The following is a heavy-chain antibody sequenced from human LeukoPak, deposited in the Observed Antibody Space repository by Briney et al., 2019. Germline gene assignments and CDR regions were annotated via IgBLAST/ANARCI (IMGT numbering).Heavy chain of an antibody. J-gene: IGHJ6*03. CDR1: GFTFDDYA. V-gene: IGHV3-9*01. CDR3: ARVAAAGIKYYYYYYMDV. CDR2: ISWNSGSI. D-gene: IGHD6-13*01. Sequence: GGPLRLSCAASGFTFDDYAMHWVRQAPGKGLEWVSGISWNSGSIGYADSVKGRFTISRDNAKNSLYLQMNSLRAEDTAVYYCARVAAAGIKYYYYYYMDVWGKGTTVTVSS.